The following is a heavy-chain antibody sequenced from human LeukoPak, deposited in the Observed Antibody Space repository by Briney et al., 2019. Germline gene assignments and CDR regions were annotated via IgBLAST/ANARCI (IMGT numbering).Heavy chain of an antibody. CDR3: ARGDAGYCTSSSCYGMRWFDP. V-gene: IGHV4-30-2*01. CDR1: GGSISSGGYS. Sequence: SQTLSLTCAVSGGSISSGGYSWSWIRQPPGKGLEWIGYIYHSGSTYYNPSLKSRVTISVDRSKNQYSLKLSPVTAADTAVYYCARGDAGYCTSSSCYGMRWFDPWGQGTLVTVSS. J-gene: IGHJ5*02. D-gene: IGHD2-2*01. CDR2: IYHSGST.